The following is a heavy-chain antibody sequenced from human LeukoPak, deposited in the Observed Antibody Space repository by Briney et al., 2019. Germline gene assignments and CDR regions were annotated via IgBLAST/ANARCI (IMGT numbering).Heavy chain of an antibody. J-gene: IGHJ3*01. CDR1: GFTVSDNY. CDR3: ARSCTSCYSGKAFDL. D-gene: IGHD2-2*02. V-gene: IGHV3-53*01. Sequence: PGGSLRLSCAASGFTVSDNYMSWVRQAPGKGLQWVSIIYHTGVTYNADSVKGRFTLPRDYSRNTLNLHMNSLRAEDTAVYYCARSCTSCYSGKAFDLWGQGTVVTVSS. CDR2: IYHTGVT.